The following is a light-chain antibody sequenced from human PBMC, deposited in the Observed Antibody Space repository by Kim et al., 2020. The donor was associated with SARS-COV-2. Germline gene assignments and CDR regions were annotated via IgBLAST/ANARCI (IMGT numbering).Light chain of an antibody. J-gene: IGLJ1*01. V-gene: IGLV2-14*03. CDR2: DVS. CDR3: CSYATGSAYV. Sequence: GQSITISCTGTSSDVGGYIYVSWYQQHRGTAPKLLIYDVSQRPAGVSNRFSGYKSGNTASLTISGLQTDDEADYYCCSYATGSAYVFGNGTKVTVL. CDR1: SSDVGGYIY.